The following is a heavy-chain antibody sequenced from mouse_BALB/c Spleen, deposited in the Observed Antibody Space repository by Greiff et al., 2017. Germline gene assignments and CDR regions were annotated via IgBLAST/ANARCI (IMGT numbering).Heavy chain of an antibody. Sequence: VHLVESGAELMKPGASVKISCKATGYTFSSYWIEWVKQRPGHGLEWIGEILPGSGSTNYNEKFKGKATFTADTSSNTAYMQLSSLTSEDSAVYYCAKGYGNYGAYWGQGTLVTVSA. CDR3: AKGYGNYGAY. D-gene: IGHD2-1*01. J-gene: IGHJ3*01. V-gene: IGHV1-9*01. CDR2: ILPGSGST. CDR1: GYTFSSYW.